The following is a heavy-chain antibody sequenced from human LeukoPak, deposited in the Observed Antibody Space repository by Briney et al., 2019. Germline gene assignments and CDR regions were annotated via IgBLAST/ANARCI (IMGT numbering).Heavy chain of an antibody. J-gene: IGHJ4*02. V-gene: IGHV4-59*01. CDR3: ARSIVGANDFDY. CDR1: GGSISSYY. Sequence: SETLSLTCTVSGGSISSYYWSWIRQPPGKGLEWIGYIYYSGSTNYNPSLKSRVTISVDTSKNQFSLKLSSVTAADTAVYYCARSIVGANDFDYWGQGTLVTVSS. CDR2: IYYSGST. D-gene: IGHD1-26*01.